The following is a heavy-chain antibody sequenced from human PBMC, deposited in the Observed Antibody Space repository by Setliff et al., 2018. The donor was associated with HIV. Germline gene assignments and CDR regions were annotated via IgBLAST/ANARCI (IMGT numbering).Heavy chain of an antibody. Sequence: GGSLRLSCVASGFTFSNSWMNWVRQAPGKGLEWVANIKPDGSDQYYVDSVKGRFTIFRDNTKNTLYLQLNSLRAEDTALYHCAKKSEDHYSGPGTPTPDYWGQGTLVTVSS. CDR3: AKKSEDHYSGPGTPTPDY. J-gene: IGHJ4*02. CDR1: GFTFSNSW. V-gene: IGHV3-7*03. CDR2: IKPDGSDQ. D-gene: IGHD3-10*01.